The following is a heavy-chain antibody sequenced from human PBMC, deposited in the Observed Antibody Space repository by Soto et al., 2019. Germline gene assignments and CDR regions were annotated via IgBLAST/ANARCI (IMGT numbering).Heavy chain of an antibody. D-gene: IGHD5-12*01. Sequence: KTSETLSLTCAVSGFSISSGYYWAWMRQTPGQGLEWFGSISHSGSTYYNPSLRSRVTISVQTSKNEFSLELTSVTAADTAIYYCARVHISGHGVDYWGQGTLVTVSS. CDR1: GFSISSGYY. CDR3: ARVHISGHGVDY. CDR2: ISHSGST. V-gene: IGHV4-38-2*01. J-gene: IGHJ4*02.